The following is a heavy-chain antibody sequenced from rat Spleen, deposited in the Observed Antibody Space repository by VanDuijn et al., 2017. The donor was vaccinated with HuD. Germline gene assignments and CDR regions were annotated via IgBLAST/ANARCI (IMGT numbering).Heavy chain of an antibody. D-gene: IGHD1-11*01. V-gene: IGHV5-31*01. Sequence: EVQVLESGGGLVQPGNSLKLSCVASCFTFSRYWMTWIRQAPGKGLEWVASITNTGGSTYYTDSVKGRFTISRHNAQNTLYLQMNSLRSEDTATYYCSGSRVPWYLDFWGPGTMVTVSS. CDR2: ITNTGGST. CDR3: SGSRVPWYLDF. CDR1: CFTFSRYW. J-gene: IGHJ1*01.